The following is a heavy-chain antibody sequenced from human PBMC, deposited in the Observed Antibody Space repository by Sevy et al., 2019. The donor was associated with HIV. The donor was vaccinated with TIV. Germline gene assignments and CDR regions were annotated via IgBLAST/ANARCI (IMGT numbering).Heavy chain of an antibody. V-gene: IGHV3-23*01. CDR2: ISGGGGST. D-gene: IGHD3-10*01. CDR3: AKGSKYGSGSFIYYYMDV. CDR1: GFTFSNYA. Sequence: GGSLRLSCTASGFTFSNYAMSWVRQAPGRGLEWVSNISGGGGSTYYADSVKGRFTISRDNSRNALDLRMNSLRAEDTDVYYCAKGSKYGSGSFIYYYMDVWGKGTTVTVSS. J-gene: IGHJ6*03.